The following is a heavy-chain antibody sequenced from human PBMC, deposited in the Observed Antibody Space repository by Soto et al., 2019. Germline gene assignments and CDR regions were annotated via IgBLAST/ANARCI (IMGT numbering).Heavy chain of an antibody. J-gene: IGHJ6*02. CDR3: ARVDYDFWGGMDV. D-gene: IGHD3-3*01. V-gene: IGHV4-38-2*01. CDR2: IYHSGST. CDR1: GYSISSGYY. Sequence: KTSETLSLTCAVSGYSISSGYYWGWIRQPPGKGLEWIGSIYHSGSTYYNPSLKSRVTISVDTSKNQFSLKLSSVTAADTAVYYCARVDYDFWGGMDVWGQGTTVTVSS.